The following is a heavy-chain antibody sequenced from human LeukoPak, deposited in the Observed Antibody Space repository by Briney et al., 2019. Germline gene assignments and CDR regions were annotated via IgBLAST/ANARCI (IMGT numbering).Heavy chain of an antibody. CDR3: ARARDSSGYFFDY. J-gene: IGHJ4*02. CDR1: GGSISSSTYS. CDR2: IYYSGST. D-gene: IGHD3-22*01. V-gene: IGHV4-61*05. Sequence: SETLSLTCTVSGGSISSSTYSWGWIRQPPGKGLEWIGYIYYSGSTNYNPSLKSRVTISVDTSKNQFSLKLSSVTAADTAVYYCARARDSSGYFFDYWGQGTLVTVSS.